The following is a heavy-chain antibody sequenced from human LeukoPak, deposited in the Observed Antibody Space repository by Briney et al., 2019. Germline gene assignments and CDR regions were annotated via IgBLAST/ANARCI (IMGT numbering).Heavy chain of an antibody. CDR1: GGSISSYY. CDR3: ARGSTYYDFWSGYYSELFSFDI. D-gene: IGHD3-3*01. J-gene: IGHJ3*02. V-gene: IGHV4-59*01. CDR2: IYYSGST. Sequence: SETLSLTCTVSGGSISSYYWSWIRQPPGEGLEWIGYIYYSGSTNYNPSLKSRVTISVDTSKNQFSLKLSSVTAADTAVYYCARGSTYYDFWSGYYSELFSFDIWGQGTMVTVSS.